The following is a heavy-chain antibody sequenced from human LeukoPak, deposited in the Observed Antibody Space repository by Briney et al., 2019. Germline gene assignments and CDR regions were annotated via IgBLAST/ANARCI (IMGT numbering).Heavy chain of an antibody. CDR2: IKPDGSEK. J-gene: IGHJ4*02. D-gene: IGHD3-10*01. CDR1: GLIFSKYW. CDR3: AKEGGDYYGSGVDY. V-gene: IGHV3-7*01. Sequence: GGSLRLSCAASGLIFSKYWMTWVRQAPGKGLEWVASIKPDGSEKYYLDSVKGRFTISRDNSKNTLYLQMNSLRAEDTAVYYCAKEGGDYYGSGVDYWGQGTLVTVSS.